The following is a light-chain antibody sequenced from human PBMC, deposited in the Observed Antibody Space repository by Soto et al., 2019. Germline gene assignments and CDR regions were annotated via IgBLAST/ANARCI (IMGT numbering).Light chain of an antibody. J-gene: IGKJ1*01. CDR1: QGISNY. V-gene: IGKV1-17*03. CDR3: LRHDLYPWT. CDR2: AAS. Sequence: IRMTQSPSSLAASTGDRVNITCRAGQGISNYLAWFQLKPGKVPKRLMYAASTLQSGVPSRFSGSGSGTEFTLTISSLQPEDFATYYCLRHDLYPWTFGQGTKVDIK.